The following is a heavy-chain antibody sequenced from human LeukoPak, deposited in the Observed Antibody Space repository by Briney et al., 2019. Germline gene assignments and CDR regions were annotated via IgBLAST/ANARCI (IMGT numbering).Heavy chain of an antibody. CDR1: GDPISSSDYY. V-gene: IGHV4-30-4*01. D-gene: IGHD3-10*01. J-gene: IGHJ4*02. CDR3: ARRTQNDYPGEYYFDY. CDR2: MYYSGST. Sequence: PSQTLSLPCTVSGDPISSSDYYWSWIRQPPGKGLEWIGFMYYSGSTNYNPSLKSRVSMSVDTSKNQFSLRLSSVTAADTAVYYCARRTQNDYPGEYYFDYWGQGTLVTVSS.